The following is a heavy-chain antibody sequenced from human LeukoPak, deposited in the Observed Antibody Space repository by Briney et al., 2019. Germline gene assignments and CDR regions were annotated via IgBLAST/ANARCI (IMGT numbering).Heavy chain of an antibody. Sequence: PGRSLRLSCAASGFRFSSYGMHWVRQAPGKGLEWVAVISYDGSNKYYADSVKGRFTISRENSKNTLYLQMNSLRAEDTAVYYCAREITVTSTTYFDYWGQGTLVTVSS. CDR2: ISYDGSNK. D-gene: IGHD4-17*01. V-gene: IGHV3-30*03. CDR3: AREITVTSTTYFDY. J-gene: IGHJ4*02. CDR1: GFRFSSYG.